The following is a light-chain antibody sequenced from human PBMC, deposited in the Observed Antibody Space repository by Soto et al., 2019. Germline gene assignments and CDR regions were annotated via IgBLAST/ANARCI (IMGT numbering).Light chain of an antibody. CDR3: QQYTNWPYT. CDR2: GAS. J-gene: IGKJ2*01. CDR1: QSVSSN. V-gene: IGKV3-15*01. Sequence: EIVMTQSPATLSVSPGERATLSCRASQSVSSNLAWYQQKPGQAPRLLIYGASTRATGIPARFSGSGSGTEFTLTISSLQSGDFAVYYCQQYTNWPYTFGQGTKLEIK.